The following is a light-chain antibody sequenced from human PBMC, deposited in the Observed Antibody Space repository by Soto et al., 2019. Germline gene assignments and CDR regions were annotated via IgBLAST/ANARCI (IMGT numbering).Light chain of an antibody. Sequence: DIQMTQSPSTLSGSVGDRVTITCRASQTISSWLAWYQQKPGKAPKLLIYKASTLKSGVPSRFSGSGSGTEFTLTISSPQPEDFATYYCQQYKKFSRSFGQGTKVDIK. V-gene: IGKV1-5*03. CDR1: QTISSW. J-gene: IGKJ1*01. CDR3: QQYKKFSRS. CDR2: KAS.